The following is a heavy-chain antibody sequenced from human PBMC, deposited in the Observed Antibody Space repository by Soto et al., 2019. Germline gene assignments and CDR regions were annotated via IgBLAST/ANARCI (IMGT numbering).Heavy chain of an antibody. CDR3: AKPMGEVTTRGALDI. CDR1: GFTFDDYA. V-gene: IGHV3-9*01. D-gene: IGHD4-17*01. CDR2: ISWNSGSI. J-gene: IGHJ3*02. Sequence: EVQLVESGGGLVQPGRSLRLSCAASGFTFDDYAMHWVRQAPGKGLEWVSGISWNSGSIGYADSVKGRFTISRDNAKNSLYLQMNSLRAEDTALYYCAKPMGEVTTRGALDIWGQGTMVTVSS.